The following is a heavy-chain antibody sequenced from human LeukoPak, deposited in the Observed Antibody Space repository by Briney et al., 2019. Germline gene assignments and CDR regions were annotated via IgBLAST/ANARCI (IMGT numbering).Heavy chain of an antibody. D-gene: IGHD5-24*01. J-gene: IGHJ4*02. Sequence: PSETLSLTCAVYGGSFSGYFWSWIRQPPGKGLEWIREINHSGSTNYNPSLKSRVTISVDTSKNQFSLKLSSVTAADTAVYYCARGRWLQAKVLADYWGQGTLVTVSS. V-gene: IGHV4-34*01. CDR3: ARGRWLQAKVLADY. CDR1: GGSFSGYF. CDR2: INHSGST.